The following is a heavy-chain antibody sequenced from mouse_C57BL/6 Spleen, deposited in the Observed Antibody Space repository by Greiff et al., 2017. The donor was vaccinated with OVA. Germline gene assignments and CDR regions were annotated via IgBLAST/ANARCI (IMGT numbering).Heavy chain of an antibody. CDR2: ISSGSSTI. CDR1: GFTFSDYG. J-gene: IGHJ4*01. Sequence: EVHLVESGGGLVKPGGSLKLSCAASGFTFSDYGMHWVRQAPEKGLEWVAYISSGSSTIYYADTVKGRFTISRDNAKNTLFLQMTSLRSEDTAMYYCARIITTVVEDAMDYWGQGTSVTVSS. CDR3: ARIITTVVEDAMDY. D-gene: IGHD1-1*01. V-gene: IGHV5-17*01.